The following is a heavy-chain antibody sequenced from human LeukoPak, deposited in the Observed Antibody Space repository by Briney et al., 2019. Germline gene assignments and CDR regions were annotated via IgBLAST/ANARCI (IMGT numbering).Heavy chain of an antibody. CDR3: AKDVGKWESLHFFDY. CDR2: IKKDGSEI. Sequence: GGSLRLSCVVSGFTFSSYWMSWFRQAPGKGLEWVAHIKKDGSEIYYVDSVKGRFTISRDDSRNTLYLQMNSLRGDDTAVYYCAKDVGKWESLHFFDYWGQGTLVTVSS. D-gene: IGHD1-26*01. J-gene: IGHJ4*02. V-gene: IGHV3-7*03. CDR1: GFTFSSYW.